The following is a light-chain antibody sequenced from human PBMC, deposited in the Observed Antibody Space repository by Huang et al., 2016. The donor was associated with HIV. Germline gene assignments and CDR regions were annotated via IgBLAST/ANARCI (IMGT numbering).Light chain of an antibody. CDR2: AAS. CDR1: QSVKSN. J-gene: IGKJ2*01. Sequence: ETVMTQSPVILSVSPGDSATLSCRASQSVKSNLAWYQPKPGQPPRLLMYAASTRATGVPPRFSGSGSETEFTLTISDLQSEDFALYYCQHYNNWPPRYTFGQGTKLDIK. CDR3: QHYNNWPPRYT. V-gene: IGKV3-15*01.